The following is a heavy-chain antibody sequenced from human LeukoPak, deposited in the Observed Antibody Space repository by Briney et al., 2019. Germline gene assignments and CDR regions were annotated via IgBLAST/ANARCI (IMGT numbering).Heavy chain of an antibody. V-gene: IGHV1-18*01. CDR1: GYDFKTYA. Sequence: ASVKVSCKSSGYDFKTYAVSWVRQAPGQGLEWMGWISGYNGGTDYPPNFQDRVTMTTDTSTSTAYIELRSLSLDDTAVYYCARGGGHTSSWRSFDLWGQGTLVIVSS. D-gene: IGHD6-13*01. CDR3: ARGGGHTSSWRSFDL. J-gene: IGHJ4*02. CDR2: ISGYNGGT.